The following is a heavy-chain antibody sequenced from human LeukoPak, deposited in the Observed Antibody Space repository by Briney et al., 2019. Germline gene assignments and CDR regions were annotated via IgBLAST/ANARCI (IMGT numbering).Heavy chain of an antibody. V-gene: IGHV3-33*01. Sequence: GGSLRLSCAASGFTFSNYGMHWVRQAPGKGREWVAVIWYDGSDKYHADSVKGRFTISRDNSKNTLYLQMNSLRVEDTAVYYCARPVVLGAYLRGAYYFDSWGQGTLVTVSS. CDR2: IWYDGSDK. CDR3: ARPVVLGAYLRGAYYFDS. CDR1: GFTFSNYG. D-gene: IGHD3-16*01. J-gene: IGHJ4*02.